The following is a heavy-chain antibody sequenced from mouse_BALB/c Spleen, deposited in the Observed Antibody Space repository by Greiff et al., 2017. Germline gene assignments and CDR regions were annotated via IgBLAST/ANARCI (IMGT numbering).Heavy chain of an antibody. J-gene: IGHJ2*01. Sequence: LVESGGGLVKPGGSLKLSCAASGFTFSSYAMSWVRQTPEKRLEWVATISSGGSYTYYPDSVKGRFTISRDNAKNTLYLQMSSLRSEDTAMYYCARHDYYGSSYGIDYWGQGTTLTVSS. V-gene: IGHV5-9-3*01. CDR3: ARHDYYGSSYGIDY. D-gene: IGHD1-1*01. CDR1: GFTFSSYA. CDR2: ISSGGSYT.